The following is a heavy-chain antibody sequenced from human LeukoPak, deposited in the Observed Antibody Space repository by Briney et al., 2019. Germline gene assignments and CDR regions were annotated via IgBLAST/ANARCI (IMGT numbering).Heavy chain of an antibody. CDR1: GFTFSSYA. D-gene: IGHD3-10*01. J-gene: IGHJ6*02. CDR3: AKSQGSGSGNYYYYGMDV. V-gene: IGHV3-23*01. CDR2: ISGSGGST. Sequence: GGSLRLSCAASGFTFSSYAMSWVRQAPGKGLEWVSAISGSGGSTYYADSVKGRFTISRDNSKSTLYLQMNSLRAEDTAVYYCAKSQGSGSGNYYYYGMDVWGQGTTVTVSS.